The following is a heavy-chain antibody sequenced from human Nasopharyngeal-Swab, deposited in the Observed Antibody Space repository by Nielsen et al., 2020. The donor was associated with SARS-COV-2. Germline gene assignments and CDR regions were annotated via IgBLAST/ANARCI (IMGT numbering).Heavy chain of an antibody. CDR3: TRPGNGWYEGFDP. V-gene: IGHV3-73*01. Sequence: GESLKISCAASGFTFSGSAMHWVRQASGKGLEWVGRIRSKANSYATAYAASVKGRFTISRDDSKNTAYLQMNSLKTEDTAVYYCTRPGNGWYEGFDPWGQGTLVTVSS. D-gene: IGHD6-19*01. CDR1: GFTFSGSA. J-gene: IGHJ5*02. CDR2: IRSKANSYAT.